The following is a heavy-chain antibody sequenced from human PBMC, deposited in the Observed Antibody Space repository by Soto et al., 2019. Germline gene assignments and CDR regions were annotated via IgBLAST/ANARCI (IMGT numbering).Heavy chain of an antibody. CDR1: GGTFSNYA. CDR2: IIPMFVTA. Sequence: QVQLVQSGAEVKKPGSSVKVSCEASGGTFSNYAISWVRQAPGQGLEWMGGIIPMFVTANYAQQLQGRVTITAVESTRTAYMEVSSSGSDDEAVYYCAIGYSYQRRQDALHIWGQGTMVTVSS. D-gene: IGHD3-22*01. J-gene: IGHJ3*02. V-gene: IGHV1-69*01. CDR3: AIGYSYQRRQDALHI.